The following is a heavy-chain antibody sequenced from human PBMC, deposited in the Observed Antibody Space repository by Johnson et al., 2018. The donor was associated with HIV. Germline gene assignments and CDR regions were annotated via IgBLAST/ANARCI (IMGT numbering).Heavy chain of an antibody. D-gene: IGHD2-2*01. V-gene: IGHV3-23*04. CDR1: GFTFSSYA. CDR2: IRGSGGST. J-gene: IGHJ3*02. Sequence: VQLVASGGGLVQPGGSLRLSCAASGFTFSSYAMSWVRQAPGKGLEWVSAIRGSGGSTYYADSVKGRFTISRDNSKNSLYLQMNSLRAEDTAVYYCARNGLVPAAKGVAFDIWGQGTMVTGSS. CDR3: ARNGLVPAAKGVAFDI.